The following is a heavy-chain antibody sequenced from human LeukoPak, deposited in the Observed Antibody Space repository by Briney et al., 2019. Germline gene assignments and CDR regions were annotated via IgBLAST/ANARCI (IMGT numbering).Heavy chain of an antibody. Sequence: GGSLRLSCAASGFTFSGYWMRWVRQAPGKGLEWVANIKQDGSAKNYVASVKGRFTVSRDNAKNSLYLQMNSLRAEDTAVYYCARESYYAMDVWGKGTTVTVSS. J-gene: IGHJ6*04. CDR1: GFTFSGYW. CDR3: ARESYYAMDV. V-gene: IGHV3-7*03. CDR2: IKQDGSAK.